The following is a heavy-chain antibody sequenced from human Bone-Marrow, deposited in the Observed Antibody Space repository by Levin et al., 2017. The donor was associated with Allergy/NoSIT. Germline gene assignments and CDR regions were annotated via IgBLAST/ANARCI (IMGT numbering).Heavy chain of an antibody. CDR2: ITHSGST. CDR1: GGSFSGYY. V-gene: IGHV4-34*01. CDR3: VGLDYYYYGMDV. Sequence: SETLSLTCAVYGGSFSGYYWTWIRQPPGKGLEWVGEITHSGSTNYNPSLKSRVSISLDTSKNQFSLKLSSVTAADTAAYYCVGLDYYYYGMDVWDQGTTVTVSS. J-gene: IGHJ6*02.